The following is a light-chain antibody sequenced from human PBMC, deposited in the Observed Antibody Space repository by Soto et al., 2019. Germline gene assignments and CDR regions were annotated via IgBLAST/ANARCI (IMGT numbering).Light chain of an antibody. Sequence: DIQLTQSPSSLSASLGDRVTITCRASQSISSWLAWYQQKPGKAPNLLIYKASYLASGVPSRFSGGGSGTEFTLTISSLQPDDFATYYCQQYSSYWTFGQGTKVDIK. CDR1: QSISSW. J-gene: IGKJ1*01. V-gene: IGKV1-5*03. CDR3: QQYSSYWT. CDR2: KAS.